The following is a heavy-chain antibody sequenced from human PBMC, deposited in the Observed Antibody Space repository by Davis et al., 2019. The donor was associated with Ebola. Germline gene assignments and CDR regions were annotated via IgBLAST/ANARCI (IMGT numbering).Heavy chain of an antibody. D-gene: IGHD6-13*01. Sequence: SETLSLTCTVSGDSIRSSYWTWIRQPPGKGLERIGYIYYNAITIYNPSLKSRVTISVDMSKNQFSLNLISVTAADTAVYYCARHGRAAGMSWFDPWGQGALVTVSS. CDR2: IYYNAIT. CDR1: GDSIRSSY. J-gene: IGHJ5*02. CDR3: ARHGRAAGMSWFDP. V-gene: IGHV4-59*08.